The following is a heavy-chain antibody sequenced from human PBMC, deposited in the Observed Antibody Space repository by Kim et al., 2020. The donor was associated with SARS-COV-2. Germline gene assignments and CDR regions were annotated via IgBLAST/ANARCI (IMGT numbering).Heavy chain of an antibody. V-gene: IGHV4-31*02. CDR3: ARERIVVVPAAIRGVGAFDI. J-gene: IGHJ3*02. Sequence: RVTISVDTSKNQFSLKLSSVTAADTAVYYCARERIVVVPAAIRGVGAFDIWGQGTMVTVSS. D-gene: IGHD2-2*02.